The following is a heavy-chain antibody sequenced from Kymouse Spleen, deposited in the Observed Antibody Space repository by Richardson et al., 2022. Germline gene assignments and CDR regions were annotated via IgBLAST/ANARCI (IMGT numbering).Heavy chain of an antibody. D-gene: IGHD6-6*01. CDR1: GFTFSSYA. CDR2: ISGSGGST. J-gene: IGHJ6*02. Sequence: EVQLVESGGGLVQPGGSLRLSCAASGFTFSSYAMSWVRQAPGKGLEWVSAISGSGGSTYYADSVKGRFTISRDNSKNTLYLQMNSLRAEDTAVYYCAKEYSSSSGYYYGMDVWGQGTTVTVSS. V-gene: IGHV3-23*04. CDR3: AKEYSSSSGYYYGMDV.